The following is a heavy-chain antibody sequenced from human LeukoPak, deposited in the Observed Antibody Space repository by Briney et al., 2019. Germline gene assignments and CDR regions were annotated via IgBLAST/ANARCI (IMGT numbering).Heavy chain of an antibody. CDR2: ISSSSNYI. D-gene: IGHD1-26*01. J-gene: IGHJ4*02. CDR3: ARDRLPRVGAGY. Sequence: PGGSLRLSCAASGFTFSSYSMNWVRQAPGKGLEWVSSISSSSNYIYYADSVKGRFTISRDNAKNSLFLQMNSLRAEDTAVYYCARDRLPRVGAGYWGQGTLVTVSS. CDR1: GFTFSSYS. V-gene: IGHV3-21*01.